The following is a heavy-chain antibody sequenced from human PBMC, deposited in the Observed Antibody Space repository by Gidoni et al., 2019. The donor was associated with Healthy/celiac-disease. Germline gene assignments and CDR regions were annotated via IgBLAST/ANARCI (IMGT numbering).Heavy chain of an antibody. CDR1: GGSIRSYY. Sequence: QVQLQESGPGLVKPSETLSLTCTVSGGSIRSYYWSWIRQPPGKGLEWIGYIYYSGSTNYNPSLKSRVTISVDTSKNQFSLKLSSVTAADTAVYYCARGGYCSSTSCYSFGSNYYFDYWGQGTLVTVSS. V-gene: IGHV4-59*01. D-gene: IGHD2-2*01. CDR3: ARGGYCSSTSCYSFGSNYYFDY. CDR2: IYYSGST. J-gene: IGHJ4*02.